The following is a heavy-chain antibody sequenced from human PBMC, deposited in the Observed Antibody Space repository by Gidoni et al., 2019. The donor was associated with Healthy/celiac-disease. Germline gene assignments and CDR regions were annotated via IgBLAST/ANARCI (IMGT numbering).Heavy chain of an antibody. Sequence: QVQLVQSGAEVKKPGSPVKVYCKASGGTFSSYTISWVLQAPGQGLEWMGRIIPILGIANYAQKFQGRVTITADKSTSTAYMELSSLRSADTAVYYCASTLVAAHHYGMDVWGQGTTVTVSS. CDR1: GGTFSSYT. CDR3: ASTLVAAHHYGMDV. CDR2: IIPILGIA. J-gene: IGHJ6*02. V-gene: IGHV1-69*02. D-gene: IGHD2-15*01.